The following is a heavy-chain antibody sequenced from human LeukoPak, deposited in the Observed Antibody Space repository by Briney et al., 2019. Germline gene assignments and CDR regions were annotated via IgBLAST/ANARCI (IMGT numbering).Heavy chain of an antibody. J-gene: IGHJ5*02. Sequence: GGSLRLSCTASGLTFSSYRMSWVRQAPGKALEWVANINQYGGDKYYADSVKGRFTISRDNSKNTLYLEMNSLRVEDTAVYYCARDDPVPMSKLDPWGQGTLVTVSS. CDR3: ARDDPVPMSKLDP. CDR1: GLTFSSYR. CDR2: INQYGGDK. V-gene: IGHV3-7*01.